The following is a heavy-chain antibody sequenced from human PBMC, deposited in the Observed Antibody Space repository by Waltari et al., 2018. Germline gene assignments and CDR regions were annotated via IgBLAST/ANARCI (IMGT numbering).Heavy chain of an antibody. J-gene: IGHJ2*01. V-gene: IGHV4-31*03. D-gene: IGHD2-2*01. Sequence: QVQLHESGPGLVKPSQTLSLTCTVSGGSISSGGYYQSWIRQHPGQGLQWIGYIHYSRTNFYSPSLKGRVTISVDTSKNLFSLKLSSVTAADTAVYYCAREPRYCSRTSCYHYWYFDLWGRGTLVTVSS. CDR2: IHYSRTN. CDR1: GGSISSGGYY. CDR3: AREPRYCSRTSCYHYWYFDL.